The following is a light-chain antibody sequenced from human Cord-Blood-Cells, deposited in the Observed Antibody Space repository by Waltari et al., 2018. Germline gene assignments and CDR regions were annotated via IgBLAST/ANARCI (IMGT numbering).Light chain of an antibody. CDR1: QSVSSN. CDR2: GAS. CDR3: QQYNNWPLLT. Sequence: ERVMPQSPATLSVSPGERANLPCRASQSVSSNLAWYQQKPGQAPRLLIYGASTRATGIPARFSGSGSGTEFTLTISSLQSEDFAVYYCQQYNNWPLLTFGGGTKVEIK. J-gene: IGKJ4*01. V-gene: IGKV3-15*01.